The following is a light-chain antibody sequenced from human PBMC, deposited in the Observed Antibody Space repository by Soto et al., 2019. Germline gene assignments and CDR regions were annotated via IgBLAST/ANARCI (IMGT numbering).Light chain of an antibody. J-gene: IGKJ1*01. V-gene: IGKV1-39*01. CDR2: ATS. Sequence: DIQMTQSPASLSASVGDIFTITCRASQTISSYLNWYQQQPGKAPKLLIYATSSLQSGVPSRFSGSGSGTEFTLTINSLQPDDFATYYCQQYHIYSGAFGQGTKVDIK. CDR1: QTISSY. CDR3: QQYHIYSGA.